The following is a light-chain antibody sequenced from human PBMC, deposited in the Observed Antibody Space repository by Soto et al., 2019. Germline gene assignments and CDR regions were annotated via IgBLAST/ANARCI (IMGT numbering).Light chain of an antibody. V-gene: IGLV2-14*01. J-gene: IGLJ1*01. CDR2: EVS. CDR3: SSYASSSTYV. Sequence: QSVLTQPASVSGSPGQSITISCTGTSSDVGNYKYVSWYQQHPGKAPKLMIYEVSNRPSGVPNRFSGSKSGNTASLTISGLQAEDEADYYCSSYASSSTYVFGTGTKLTVL. CDR1: SSDVGNYKY.